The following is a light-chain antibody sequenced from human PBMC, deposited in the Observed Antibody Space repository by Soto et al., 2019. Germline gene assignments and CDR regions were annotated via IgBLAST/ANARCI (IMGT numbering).Light chain of an antibody. Sequence: DIQMTQSPSTLSASVGDRATITCRASQTITSWLAWYQQKPGKVPNLLISDASALQSGVPSRFSGSGSGTEFTLTISSLQPDDFATYYCQQYNSYPLTFGGGTKVDIK. V-gene: IGKV1-5*01. CDR2: DAS. CDR3: QQYNSYPLT. CDR1: QTITSW. J-gene: IGKJ4*01.